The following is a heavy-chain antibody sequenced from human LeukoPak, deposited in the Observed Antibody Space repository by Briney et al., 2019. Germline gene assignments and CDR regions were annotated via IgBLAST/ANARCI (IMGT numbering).Heavy chain of an antibody. CDR1: GYTFTSYY. V-gene: IGHV1-46*01. CDR3: VREFVGGTFDY. D-gene: IGHD3-3*01. J-gene: IGHJ4*02. Sequence: ASVKASCKASGYTFTSYYIHWMRQTPGQGVEWMGVSYPDAGTTDHGQRFRDRFVMTADTATSTVYMELSSLTSEDTGVYYCVREFVGGTFDYWGQGALITVSA. CDR2: SYPDAGTT.